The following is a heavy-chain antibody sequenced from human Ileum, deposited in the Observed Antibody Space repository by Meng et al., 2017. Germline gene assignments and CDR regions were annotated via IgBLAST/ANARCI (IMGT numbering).Heavy chain of an antibody. CDR1: GGSFSGYY. D-gene: IGHD6-13*01. V-gene: IGHV4-34*02. J-gene: IGHJ4*02. CDR2: INHSGSS. Sequence: QVRLQQWGAGLFKPSETLSLTCAVYGGSFSGYYWSWVRQSPGKGLEWIAEINHSGSSNYNLSFQSRVTISVDRPRNQFSLKLSSVTAADTAVYYCAREPPAAAGTGADYWGQGTLVTVSS. CDR3: AREPPAAAGTGADY.